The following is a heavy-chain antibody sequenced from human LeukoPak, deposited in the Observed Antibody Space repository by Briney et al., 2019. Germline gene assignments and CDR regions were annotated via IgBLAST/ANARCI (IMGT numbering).Heavy chain of an antibody. CDR3: AMGRGSYSPGPIY. V-gene: IGHV4-38-2*02. Sequence: SETLSLTCTVSGYSFSNGYYWGWIRQPPGKGLEWIGNIYHSGSTYYNPSLKSRVTISVDTSKNQFSLKLSSVTAADTAVYYCAMGRGSYSPGPIYWGQGTLVTVSS. CDR2: IYHSGST. CDR1: GYSFSNGYY. D-gene: IGHD3-10*01. J-gene: IGHJ4*02.